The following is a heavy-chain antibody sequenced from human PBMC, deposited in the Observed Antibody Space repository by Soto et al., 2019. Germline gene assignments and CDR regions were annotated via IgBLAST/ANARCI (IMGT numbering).Heavy chain of an antibody. CDR2: INPNSGGT. CDR3: ARAHFNSGFDY. Sequence: QVQLVQSGAEVKKPGASVKVSCKASGYTFTGNYMHWVRQAHGQGLEWMGWINPNSGGTDYAQKFQGRVTMTRDASISKVYIDLSSLTSDDTAVYYCARAHFNSGFDYWGQGALVTVSS. V-gene: IGHV1-2*02. D-gene: IGHD1-26*01. CDR1: GYTFTGNY. J-gene: IGHJ4*02.